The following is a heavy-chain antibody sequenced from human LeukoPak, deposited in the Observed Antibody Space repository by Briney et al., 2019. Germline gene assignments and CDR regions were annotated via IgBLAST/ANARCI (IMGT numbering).Heavy chain of an antibody. D-gene: IGHD6-6*01. J-gene: IGHJ6*02. CDR3: AKSVGVLAARLPEWGYYYYGMDV. CDR2: IYYSGST. V-gene: IGHV4-59*01. CDR1: GGSISSYY. Sequence: SETLSLTCTVSGGSISSYYWSWIRQPPGKGLEWIGYIYYSGSTNYNPSLKSRVTISVDTSKNQFSLKLSSVTAADTAVYYCAKSVGVLAARLPEWGYYYYGMDVWGQGTTVTVSS.